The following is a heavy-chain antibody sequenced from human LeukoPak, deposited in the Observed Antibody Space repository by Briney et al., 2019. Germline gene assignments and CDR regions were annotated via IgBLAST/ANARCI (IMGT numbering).Heavy chain of an antibody. D-gene: IGHD5-24*01. CDR1: GGSFSGYY. V-gene: IGHV4-34*01. Sequence: SETLSLTCAVYGGSFSGYYWSWIRQPPGKGLEWIGEINHSGSTNYNPSLKSRVTISVDTSKSQFSLKLSAVTAADTAVYYCARGGDGYKWSYFDYWGQGTLVTVSS. CDR3: ARGGDGYKWSYFDY. CDR2: INHSGST. J-gene: IGHJ4*02.